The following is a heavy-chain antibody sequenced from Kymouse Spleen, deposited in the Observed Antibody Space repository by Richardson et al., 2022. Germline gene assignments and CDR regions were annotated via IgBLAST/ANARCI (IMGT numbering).Heavy chain of an antibody. D-gene: IGHD1-7*01. V-gene: IGHV3-33*01. CDR3: ARGTGTTDFDY. CDR2: IWYDGSNK. J-gene: IGHJ4*02. CDR1: GFTFSSYG. Sequence: QVQLVESGGGVVQPGRSLRLSCAASGFTFSSYGMHWVRQAPGKGLEWVAVIWYDGSNKYYADSVKGRFTISRDNSKNTLYLQMNSLRAEDTAVYYCARGTGTTDFDYWGQGTLVTVSS.